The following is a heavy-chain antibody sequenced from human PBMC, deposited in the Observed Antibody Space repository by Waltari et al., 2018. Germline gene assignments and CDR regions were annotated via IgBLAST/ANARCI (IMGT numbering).Heavy chain of an antibody. CDR3: ARALLYCSGGSCYSDY. Sequence: QVQLVQSGAEVKEPGSSVQVSCKASGGPFSRSAITWVRQAPGQGLEWMGGIIPIFGTANYAQKFQGRVTITADESTSTAYMELSSLRSEDTAVYYCARALLYCSGGSCYSDYWGQGTLVTVSS. CDR2: IIPIFGTA. CDR1: GGPFSRSA. J-gene: IGHJ4*02. V-gene: IGHV1-69*01. D-gene: IGHD2-15*01.